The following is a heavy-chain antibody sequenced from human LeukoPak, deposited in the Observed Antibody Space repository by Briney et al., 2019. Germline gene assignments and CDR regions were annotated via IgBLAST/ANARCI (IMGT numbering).Heavy chain of an antibody. J-gene: IGHJ5*02. Sequence: HSETLSLTCTVSGGSISSSSYYWGWIRQPPGKGLEWIGSIYYSGSTYYNPSLKSRVTISVDTSKNQFSLKLSSVTAADTAVYYCANQKAWGSSWYRSPTWWFDPWGQGTLVTVSS. D-gene: IGHD6-13*01. V-gene: IGHV4-39*07. CDR1: GGSISSSSYY. CDR3: ANQKAWGSSWYRSPTWWFDP. CDR2: IYYSGST.